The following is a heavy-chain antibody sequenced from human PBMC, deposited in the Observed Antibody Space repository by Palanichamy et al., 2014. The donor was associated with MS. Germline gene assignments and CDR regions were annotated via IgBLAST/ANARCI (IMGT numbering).Heavy chain of an antibody. J-gene: IGHJ4*02. CDR1: GYTFTDYA. D-gene: IGHD3-3*01. CDR3: ARGLWSSSRVGYYFDN. CDR2: INAGNGNT. V-gene: IGHV1-3*01. Sequence: QVQLVQSGAEVKKPEASVKVSCKASGYTFTDYAMNWVRQAPGQRLEWMGWINAGNGNTKYSQKFQGRVTLTRDTSASTAYMELSSLTSEDTAVYYCARGLWSSSRVGYYFDNWGQGTLVTVSS.